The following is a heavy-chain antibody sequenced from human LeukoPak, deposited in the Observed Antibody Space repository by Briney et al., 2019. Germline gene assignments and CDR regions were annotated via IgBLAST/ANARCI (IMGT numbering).Heavy chain of an antibody. D-gene: IGHD3-9*01. CDR1: GFTFSSYA. Sequence: GGSLRLSCPASGFTFSSYAMSWVRQAPGKGLEWVSAISGSGGSTYYADSVKGRFTISRDNSKNTLYLQMNSLRAEDTAVYYCAKGLGLLSYYGMDVWGQGTTVTVSS. V-gene: IGHV3-23*01. CDR3: AKGLGLLSYYGMDV. J-gene: IGHJ6*02. CDR2: ISGSGGST.